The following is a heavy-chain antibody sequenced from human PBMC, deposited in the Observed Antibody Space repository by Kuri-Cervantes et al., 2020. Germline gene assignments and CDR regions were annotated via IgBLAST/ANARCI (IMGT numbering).Heavy chain of an antibody. CDR3: ARLKVGEKYGDYVGWFDP. Sequence: SETLSLTCAVSGGSISSGGYSWSWIRQPPGKGLEWIGYIYHSGSTNYNPSLKSRVTISVDTSKNQFSLKLSSVTAADTAVYYCARLKVGEKYGDYVGWFDPWGQGTLVTVSS. CDR1: GGSISSGGYS. J-gene: IGHJ5*02. D-gene: IGHD4-17*01. CDR2: IYHSGST. V-gene: IGHV4-30-2*02.